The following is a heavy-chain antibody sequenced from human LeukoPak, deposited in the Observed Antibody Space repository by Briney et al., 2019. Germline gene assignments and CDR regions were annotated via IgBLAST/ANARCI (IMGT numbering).Heavy chain of an antibody. CDR2: IMQDGNAS. CDR1: GFTFSSYC. D-gene: IGHD2-15*01. J-gene: IGHJ4*02. V-gene: IGHV3-7*04. Sequence: GGSVRHSCAASGFTFSSYCMSWVRQTPGKGLEWVSYIMQDGNASYYDYSVRGRFTSSRDNTKTSLYLEMNSMRAEDTAVYYCARGREYCGRGSCYPFDRWGQGTLVTVSS. CDR3: ARGREYCGRGSCYPFDR.